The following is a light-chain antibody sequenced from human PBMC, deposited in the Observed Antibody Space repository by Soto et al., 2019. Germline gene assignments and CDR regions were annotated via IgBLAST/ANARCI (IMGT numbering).Light chain of an antibody. CDR2: GAS. V-gene: IGKV3-15*01. CDR3: QQYDNWPPRWT. J-gene: IGKJ2*01. Sequence: EIEMTQSPASLSVSPGERVTLSCRASQSVGTNLAWYQQKPGQAPRLLILGASTRASGIPAKFSGSGSGTEFTLSIGSLQSEDFAIYYCQQYDNWPPRWTFGQGTKVAIK. CDR1: QSVGTN.